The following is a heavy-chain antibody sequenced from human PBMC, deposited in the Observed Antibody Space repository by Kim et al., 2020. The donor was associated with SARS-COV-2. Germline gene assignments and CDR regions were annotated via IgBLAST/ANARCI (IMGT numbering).Heavy chain of an antibody. Sequence: GGSLRLSCAASGFTFSNYAMNWVRQAPGRGLEWVAVISGSGSQTYLADSVKGRFTISRDNSKNTMYLQMNSLRGDDTAVYYCVKSNTLLWFGVSWGQGT. CDR1: GFTFSNYA. CDR2: ISGSGSQT. V-gene: IGHV3-23*01. CDR3: VKSNTLLWFGVS. J-gene: IGHJ4*01. D-gene: IGHD3-10*01.